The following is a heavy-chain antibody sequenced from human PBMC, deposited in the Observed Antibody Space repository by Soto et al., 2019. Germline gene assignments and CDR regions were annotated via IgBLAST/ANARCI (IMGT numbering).Heavy chain of an antibody. V-gene: IGHV1-3*05. CDR2: INAGNGNT. D-gene: IGHD1-7*01. CDR3: ARGVGNSAPDD. CDR1: GYTFTSYA. Sequence: QVQLVQSGAEEKKPGASVKVSCQASGYTFTSYAMHWVRQAPGQRLEWMGWINAGNGNTKYSQKFQGRVTSTRDTSAGSVDLELSSLRSEDTAVYYCARGVGNSAPDDWGQGILVTVAS. J-gene: IGHJ4*02.